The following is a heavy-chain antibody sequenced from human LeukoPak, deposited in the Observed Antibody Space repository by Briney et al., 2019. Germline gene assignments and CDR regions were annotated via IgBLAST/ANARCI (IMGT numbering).Heavy chain of an antibody. CDR2: ITPSDGST. D-gene: IGHD6-19*01. CDR3: ARVGGWYRYLFDY. J-gene: IGHJ4*02. Sequence: ASVKVSCKASGYTFTNYHMHWVRQAPGQGLEWMGMITPSDGSTNYAQKFQGRVTMTRDMTTSTVYMELSSLISEDTAVYYCARVGGWYRYLFDYWGQGTLLTVSS. V-gene: IGHV1-46*01. CDR1: GYTFTNYH.